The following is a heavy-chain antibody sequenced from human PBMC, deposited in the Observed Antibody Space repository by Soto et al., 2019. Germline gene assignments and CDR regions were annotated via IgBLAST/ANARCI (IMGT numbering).Heavy chain of an antibody. CDR3: AKDRIVVDGGIAARELVS. J-gene: IGHJ5*02. Sequence: GGYLRLSCSASVVTFNPYGMHWVRQAPGKGLEWLTFISRDGSMKYYADSVKGQFTVSRDGSKNTLYLQLNSLRTEDTAVYYCAKDRIVVDGGIAARELVSLGQGIRVSVS. CDR2: ISRDGSMK. CDR1: VVTFNPYG. V-gene: IGHV3-30*18. D-gene: IGHD6-6*01.